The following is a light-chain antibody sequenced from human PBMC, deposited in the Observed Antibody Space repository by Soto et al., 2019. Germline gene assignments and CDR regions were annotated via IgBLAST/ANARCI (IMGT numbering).Light chain of an antibody. CDR1: SSDVGGYNY. Sequence: QSVLTQPPSASGSPGQSVTISCSGTSSDVGGYNYVSWHQQHPGKAPKLMIYEVSKRPSGVPDRFSGSKSGNTASLIVSGLQAWDEADSFCISISSRNQFGFGTGTKVTVL. CDR2: EVS. V-gene: IGLV2-8*01. CDR3: ISISSRNQFG. J-gene: IGLJ1*01.